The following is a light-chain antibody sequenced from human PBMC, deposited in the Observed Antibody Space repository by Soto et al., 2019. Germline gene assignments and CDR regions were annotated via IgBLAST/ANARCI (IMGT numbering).Light chain of an antibody. J-gene: IGLJ2*01. CDR3: SSDTSSSTSVV. Sequence: QSVLTQPASVSGSPGQSITISCTGTSSDVGGYNYVSWYQQHPGKAPKLMIYDVSKRPSGVSNRFSGFKSGNTASLTISGLQPEDEADYYCSSDTSSSTSVVFGGGTKLTVL. V-gene: IGLV2-14*01. CDR1: SSDVGGYNY. CDR2: DVS.